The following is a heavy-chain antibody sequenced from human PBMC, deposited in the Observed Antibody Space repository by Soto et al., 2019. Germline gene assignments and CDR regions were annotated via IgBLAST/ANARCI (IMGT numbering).Heavy chain of an antibody. CDR3: ARGVFGVKSGYYDFWSGRGYYFDY. V-gene: IGHV3-66*01. J-gene: IGHJ4*02. D-gene: IGHD3-3*01. CDR2: IYSGGST. CDR1: GFTVSSNY. Sequence: GGSLRLSCAASGFTVSSNYMSWVRQAPGKGLEWVSVIYSGGSTYYADSVKGRFTISRDNSKNTLYLQMNSLRAEDTAVYYCARGVFGVKSGYYDFWSGRGYYFDYWGQGTLVTVSS.